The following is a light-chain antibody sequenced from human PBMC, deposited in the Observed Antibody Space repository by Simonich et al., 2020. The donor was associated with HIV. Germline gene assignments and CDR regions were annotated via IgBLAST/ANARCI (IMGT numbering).Light chain of an antibody. Sequence: DIVMTQSPDSLAVSLGERATINCKSSQSILYNSNNKNYLAWYQQKPGQPPKLLLYWASTRESGVPDRFSGSGSGTDFTLTISSLQAEDVAVYYCQQYYITPPTFGQGTQVEIK. CDR2: WAS. J-gene: IGKJ1*01. CDR1: QSILYNSNNKNY. CDR3: QQYYITPPT. V-gene: IGKV4-1*01.